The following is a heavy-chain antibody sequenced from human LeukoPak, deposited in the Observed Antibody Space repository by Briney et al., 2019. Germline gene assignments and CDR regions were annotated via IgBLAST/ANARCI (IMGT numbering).Heavy chain of an antibody. D-gene: IGHD3-16*01. Sequence: GGSLRLSCEASGFAVSARPMSWVRQAPGKGLEWVSVIYSGGSTYFADSVKGRFTIFRDNSKNTLYLQMNSLRAEDTAVYYCARDRVLGCLDYWGQGTLVTVSS. J-gene: IGHJ4*02. CDR2: IYSGGST. V-gene: IGHV3-66*01. CDR1: GFAVSARP. CDR3: ARDRVLGCLDY.